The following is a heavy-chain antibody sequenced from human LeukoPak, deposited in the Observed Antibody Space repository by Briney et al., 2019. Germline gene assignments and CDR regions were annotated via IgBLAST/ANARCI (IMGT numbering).Heavy chain of an antibody. Sequence: GGSLRLSCAASGFTFSSYAMHWVRQAPGKGLEWVAVTSYDGSNKYYADSVKGRFTISRDNSKNTLYLQMNSLRAEDTAVYYCARVTRRYSSGWYYFDYWGQGTLVTVSS. D-gene: IGHD6-19*01. CDR1: GFTFSSYA. CDR2: TSYDGSNK. V-gene: IGHV3-30*04. J-gene: IGHJ4*02. CDR3: ARVTRRYSSGWYYFDY.